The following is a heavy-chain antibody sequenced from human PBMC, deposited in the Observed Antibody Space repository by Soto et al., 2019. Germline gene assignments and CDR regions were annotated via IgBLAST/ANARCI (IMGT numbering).Heavy chain of an antibody. CDR1: GFTFSSYW. D-gene: IGHD6-19*01. CDR2: INTDGSST. J-gene: IGHJ4*02. V-gene: IGHV3-74*01. Sequence: LRLSCAASGFTFSSYWMFWVRQAPGKGLVWVSCINTDGSSTNYADSVKGRFTISRDNAKNTVYLQMNSLRAEDTAVYYCARPYSSRWYYFDSWGQGTLVTVSS. CDR3: ARPYSSRWYYFDS.